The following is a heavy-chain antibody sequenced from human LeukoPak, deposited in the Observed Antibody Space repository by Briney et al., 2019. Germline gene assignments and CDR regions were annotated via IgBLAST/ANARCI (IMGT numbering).Heavy chain of an antibody. CDR3: ARDDYGSGS. CDR1: GGSFNSYY. CDR2: IYYSGST. Sequence: PSETLSLTCTVSGGSFNSYYWSWIRQPPGKGLEWIGYIYYSGSTNYNPSLKSRVTISLDTSKNQFSLKLTSETAADTAVYYCARDDYGSGSWGQGTLVTVSS. D-gene: IGHD3-10*01. J-gene: IGHJ4*02. V-gene: IGHV4-59*01.